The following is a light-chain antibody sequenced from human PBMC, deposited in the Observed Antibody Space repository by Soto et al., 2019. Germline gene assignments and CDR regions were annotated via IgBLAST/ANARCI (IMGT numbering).Light chain of an antibody. V-gene: IGLV1-40*01. CDR2: HNT. CDR3: QSYDSSLSVLV. CDR1: SSNIGAGYD. J-gene: IGLJ2*01. Sequence: QSVLTQPPSVSEAPGQRVTISCTGSSSNIGAGYDVQWYQQLPGTAPKLLIYHNTNRPSGVPDRFSGSKSGASGYLAITGLQAEDEADYYCQSYDSSLSVLVFGGGTKLTVL.